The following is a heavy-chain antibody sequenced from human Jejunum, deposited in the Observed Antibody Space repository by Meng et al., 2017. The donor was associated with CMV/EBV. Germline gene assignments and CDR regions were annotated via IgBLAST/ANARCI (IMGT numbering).Heavy chain of an antibody. CDR1: GYTFTDNY. D-gene: IGHD2-15*01. V-gene: IGHV1-2*02. Sequence: KASGYTFTDNYIHWVRQAPGQGLEWVGWINPKFGGTTFAQNFQGRVTTTRDTSISTAYMELISLRSDDTAVYYCVVCSVGSCSDSFDFWGQGTLVTVSS. CDR2: INPKFGGT. J-gene: IGHJ4*02. CDR3: VVCSVGSCSDSFDF.